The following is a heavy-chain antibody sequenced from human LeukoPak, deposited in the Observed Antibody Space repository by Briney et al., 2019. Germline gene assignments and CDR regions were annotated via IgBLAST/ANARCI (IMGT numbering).Heavy chain of an antibody. Sequence: ASVKVSCKVSGYTLTELAMHWVRQAPGKGLEWMGGFDPEDGETIYAQKFQGRVSMTEDTSTATAYVELSSLRSENTAVYYCATAPPDDWNHPQFGVTPFDYWGQGPLVPVSS. CDR3: ATAPPDDWNHPQFGVTPFDY. J-gene: IGHJ4*02. D-gene: IGHD1-1*01. CDR2: FDPEDGET. V-gene: IGHV1-24*01. CDR1: GYTLTELA.